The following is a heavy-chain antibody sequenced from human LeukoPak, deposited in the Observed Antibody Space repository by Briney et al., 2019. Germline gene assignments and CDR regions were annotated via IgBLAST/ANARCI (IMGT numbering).Heavy chain of an antibody. CDR3: ARRVLGYCSGGSCYSHYFDY. CDR1: GYSFASYW. Sequence: GESLKISCKGSGYSFASYWIGGVRQMPGKGLEWMGIIYPGGSDTRYSPSFQGQVTISADKSISTAYLQWSSLKASDTAMYYCARRVLGYCSGGSCYSHYFDYWGQGTLVTVSS. CDR2: IYPGGSDT. J-gene: IGHJ4*02. D-gene: IGHD2-15*01. V-gene: IGHV5-51*01.